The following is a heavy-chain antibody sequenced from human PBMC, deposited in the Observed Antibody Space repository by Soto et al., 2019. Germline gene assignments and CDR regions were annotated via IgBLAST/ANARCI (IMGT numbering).Heavy chain of an antibody. Sequence: QVTLKESGPVLVNPTETLTLTCTVSGFSLSNGRRGVSWIRQPPGKALEWLAHIFSNDEKRFNTSLKSRPSISQDASKSQVVLIMTNTDPADTATYYCARTDDGGRILTPAAWFDAWGQGTLVTVSS. V-gene: IGHV2-26*01. CDR2: IFSNDEK. D-gene: IGHD2-15*01. CDR1: GFSLSNGRRG. CDR3: ARTDDGGRILTPAAWFDA. J-gene: IGHJ5*02.